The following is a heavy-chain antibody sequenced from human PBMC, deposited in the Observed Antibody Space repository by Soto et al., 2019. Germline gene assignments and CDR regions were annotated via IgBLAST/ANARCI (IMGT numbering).Heavy chain of an antibody. J-gene: IGHJ4*02. D-gene: IGHD3-16*02. CDR1: GGTFSSYA. Sequence: QVQLVQSGAEVKKPGSSVKVSCKASGGTFSSYAISWVRQAPGQGLEWMGGIIPIFGTANYAQKFQGRVTITADESTSTAYMELSSLRSEDTAVYYCASQRRRITFGGVIVYYFDYWGQGTLVTVSS. V-gene: IGHV1-69*01. CDR2: IIPIFGTA. CDR3: ASQRRRITFGGVIVYYFDY.